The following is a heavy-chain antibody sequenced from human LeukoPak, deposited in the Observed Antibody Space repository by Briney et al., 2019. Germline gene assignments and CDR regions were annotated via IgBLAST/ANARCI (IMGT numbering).Heavy chain of an antibody. V-gene: IGHV3-43*02. CDR3: AKGADPLTWRMMTVAGTRFDF. Sequence: GGSLRLSCAVSGFTFDDYAMHWVRQAPGKGLEWVSLISGDGNNRYYAGSVKGRFTISRDNRKNSLYLQMNRLRTEDTAFYYCAKGADPLTWRMMTVAGTRFDFWGQGTLVTVSS. CDR1: GFTFDDYA. J-gene: IGHJ4*02. CDR2: ISGDGNNR. D-gene: IGHD6-19*01.